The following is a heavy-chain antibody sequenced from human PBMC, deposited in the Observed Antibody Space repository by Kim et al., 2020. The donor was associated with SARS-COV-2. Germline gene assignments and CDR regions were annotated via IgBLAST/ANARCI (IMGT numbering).Heavy chain of an antibody. J-gene: IGHJ6*02. CDR1: GYTFTSYA. CDR3: ARVGSSSWYVDYYYGMDV. D-gene: IGHD6-13*01. CDR2: INTNTGNP. Sequence: ASVKVSCKASGYTFTSYAMNWVRQAPAQGLEWMGWINTNTGNPTYAQGFTGRFVFSLDTSVSTAYLQISSLKAEDTAVYYCARVGSSSWYVDYYYGMDVWGQGTTVTVSS. V-gene: IGHV7-4-1*02.